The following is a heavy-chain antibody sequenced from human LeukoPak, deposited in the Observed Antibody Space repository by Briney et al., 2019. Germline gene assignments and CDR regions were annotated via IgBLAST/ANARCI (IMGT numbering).Heavy chain of an antibody. Sequence: GESLKISCKGSGYSFTSYWIGWVRQMPGKGLEWMGIIYPGDSDTRYSPSFQGQVTISADKSIGTAYLQWSSLKASDTAMYYCARQAEDIVVVPRAFDIWGQGTMVTVSS. D-gene: IGHD2-2*01. CDR3: ARQAEDIVVVPRAFDI. CDR1: GYSFTSYW. V-gene: IGHV5-51*01. J-gene: IGHJ3*02. CDR2: IYPGDSDT.